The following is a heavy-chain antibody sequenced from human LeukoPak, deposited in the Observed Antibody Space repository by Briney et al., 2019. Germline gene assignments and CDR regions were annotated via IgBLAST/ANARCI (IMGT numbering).Heavy chain of an antibody. Sequence: PGGSLRLSCAASTITFSTCAMSWVRQAPGKGLEWVAVISYDGSNKYYADSVKGRFTISRDNSKNTLYLQMNSLRAEDTAVYYCARDPLGDSTYYFDYWGQGTLVTVSS. CDR2: ISYDGSNK. V-gene: IGHV3-30*04. D-gene: IGHD2-21*01. CDR3: ARDPLGDSTYYFDY. J-gene: IGHJ4*02. CDR1: TITFSTCA.